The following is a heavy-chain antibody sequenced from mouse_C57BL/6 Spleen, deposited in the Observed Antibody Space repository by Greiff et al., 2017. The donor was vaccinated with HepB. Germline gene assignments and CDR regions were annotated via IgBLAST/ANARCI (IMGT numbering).Heavy chain of an antibody. V-gene: IGHV1-7*01. Sequence: QVQLQQSGAELVKPGASVKLSCKASGYTFTSYCMHWVNQRPGQGLEWIGNINPSGGYTKYNQKFKGKGTLTADKSSSTVYMQLSSLTYEDSAVYYCARDLSGYWADRGQGTPVTVAA. CDR1: GYTFTSYC. J-gene: IGHJ3*01. CDR3: ARDLSGYWAD. D-gene: IGHD1-1*01. CDR2: INPSGGYT.